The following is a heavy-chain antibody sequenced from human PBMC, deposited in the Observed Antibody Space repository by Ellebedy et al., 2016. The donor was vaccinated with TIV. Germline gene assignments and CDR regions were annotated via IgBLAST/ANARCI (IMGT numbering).Heavy chain of an antibody. CDR1: GGSFSGYY. D-gene: IGHD2-15*01. Sequence: MPSETLSLTCAVYGGSFSGYYWSWIRQPPGKGLEWIGEINHSGSTNYNPSLKSRVTISVDTSKNQFSLKLSSVTAADTAVYYCAGVVVAAYYYYGMDVWGQGTTVTVSS. V-gene: IGHV4-34*01. CDR3: AGVVVAAYYYYGMDV. J-gene: IGHJ6*02. CDR2: INHSGST.